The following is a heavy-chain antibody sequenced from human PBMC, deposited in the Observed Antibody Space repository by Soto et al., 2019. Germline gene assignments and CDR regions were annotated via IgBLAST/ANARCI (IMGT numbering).Heavy chain of an antibody. CDR1: GFTFTTAW. D-gene: IGHD6-19*01. CDR2: ISYDGSNK. CDR3: AKEYSSGWYGDAFDI. V-gene: IGHV3-30*18. Sequence: PGGSLRLSCAASGFTFTTAWINWVRQAPGKGLEWVAVISYDGSNKYYADSVKGRFTISRDNSKNTLYLQMNSLRAEDTAVYYCAKEYSSGWYGDAFDIWGQGTMVTVSS. J-gene: IGHJ3*02.